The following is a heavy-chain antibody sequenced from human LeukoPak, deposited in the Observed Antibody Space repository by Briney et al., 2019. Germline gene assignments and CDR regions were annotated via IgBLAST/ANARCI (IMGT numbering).Heavy chain of an antibody. CDR1: GFIFSDYS. V-gene: IGHV3-21*01. Sequence: GGSLRLSCAASGFIFSDYSFNWVRQAPGKGLEWVSSISSGRSYIYYADSVKGRFTISRDNAKKSVFLQMNSLRAEDTAVYYCARGRDLGVGNWFDPWGQGTLVTVSS. D-gene: IGHD3-3*01. J-gene: IGHJ5*02. CDR2: ISSGRSYI. CDR3: ARGRDLGVGNWFDP.